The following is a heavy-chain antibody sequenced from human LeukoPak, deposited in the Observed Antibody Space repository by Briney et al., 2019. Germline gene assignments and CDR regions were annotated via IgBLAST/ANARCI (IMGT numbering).Heavy chain of an antibody. D-gene: IGHD5-18*01. CDR3: AKQGAARQDYYMDV. CDR2: IIPIFGTA. J-gene: IGHJ6*03. V-gene: IGHV1-69*06. CDR1: GGSFSSYA. Sequence: SVKVSCKASGGSFSSYAISWVRQAPGQGLEWIGRIIPIFGTANYAQRFQDRVTITADIVSSTAYMELTSLTSGDTAVYFCAKQGAARQDYYMDVWGNGTTVTVSS.